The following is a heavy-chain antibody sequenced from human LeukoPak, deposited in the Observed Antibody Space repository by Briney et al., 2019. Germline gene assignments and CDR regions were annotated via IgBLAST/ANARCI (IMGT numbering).Heavy chain of an antibody. CDR1: GFTFSSYG. CDR2: IRYDGSNK. V-gene: IGHV3-30*02. CDR3: ARDLYRIVVVPHYFDY. Sequence: GGSLRLSCAASGFTFSSYGMHWVRQAPGKGLEWVAFIRYDGSNKYFADSVKGRFTISRDNAKNSLYLQMNSLRAEDTAVYYCARDLYRIVVVPHYFDYWGQGTLVTVSS. D-gene: IGHD3-22*01. J-gene: IGHJ4*02.